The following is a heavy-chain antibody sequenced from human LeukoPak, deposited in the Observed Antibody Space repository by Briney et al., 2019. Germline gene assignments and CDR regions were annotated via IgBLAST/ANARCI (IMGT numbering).Heavy chain of an antibody. CDR1: GFTFSTYS. D-gene: IGHD1-1*01. CDR2: ITSSSSNI. J-gene: IGHJ4*02. CDR3: ARCTTGRTFGSLREIKKSREIDY. V-gene: IGHV3-21*01. Sequence: GAVRLSCAASGFTFSTYSMNWVRPAPGKGVEWVSSITSSSSNIYYADSVKGRFTISRDNAKNSLYLQMNSLRAEDTAVYYCARCTTGRTFGSLREIKKSREIDYWGERTLVTVSS.